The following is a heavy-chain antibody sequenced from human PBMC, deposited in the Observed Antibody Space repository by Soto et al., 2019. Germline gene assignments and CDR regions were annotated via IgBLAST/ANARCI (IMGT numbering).Heavy chain of an antibody. CDR3: AKEGCSGGICYGFDY. CDR2: MSWDGSDE. D-gene: IGHD2-15*01. CDR1: GFTFSSYG. V-gene: IGHV3-30*18. Sequence: QVQLVESGGGVVQPGRSLRLSCAASGFTFSSYGMHWVRQAPGKELEWVAGMSWDGSDEFSEETVKGRFTVSRDNSRNTLYLPMNRLSPEDTAVYYCAKEGCSGGICYGFDYWGQGTLVTVSS. J-gene: IGHJ4*02.